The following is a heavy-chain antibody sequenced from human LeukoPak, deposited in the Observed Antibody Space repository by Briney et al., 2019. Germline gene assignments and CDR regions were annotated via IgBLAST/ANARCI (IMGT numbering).Heavy chain of an antibody. CDR2: IYYSGSI. CDR3: AKGGKGFPLGLRFDS. Sequence: SETLSLTCTVSGGSVSSGTYYWSWIRQPPGKGLEWIAYIYYSGSISYSPSLKSRVTISVDTSKNQFSLKLTSLTAADTAVYYCAKGGKGFPLGLRFDSWGQGTLVSVSS. J-gene: IGHJ4*02. D-gene: IGHD2-21*01. V-gene: IGHV4-61*01. CDR1: GGSVSSGTYY.